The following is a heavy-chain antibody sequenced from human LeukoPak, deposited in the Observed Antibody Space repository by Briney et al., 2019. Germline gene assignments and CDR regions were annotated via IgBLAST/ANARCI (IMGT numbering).Heavy chain of an antibody. Sequence: SETLSLTCTVSGGSISGYYWTWMRQPAGRGLEWIGRIYSSDSIYSNPSLESRVTISLDESNNQFSLKLTSVTAADTAVYYCARETEMTIIAAPSSFDQGGGEPLFSVPS. D-gene: IGHD5-24*01. CDR1: GGSISGYY. CDR2: IYSSDSI. CDR3: ARETEMTIIAAPSSFDQ. V-gene: IGHV4-4*07. J-gene: IGHJ4*02.